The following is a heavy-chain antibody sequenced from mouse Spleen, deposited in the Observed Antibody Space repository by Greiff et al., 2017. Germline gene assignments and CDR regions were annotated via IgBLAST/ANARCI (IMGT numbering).Heavy chain of an antibody. Sequence: EVQRVESGGGLVQAGRSLRLSCATSGFTFSDFYMEWVRQAPGKGLEWIAASRNKAHDYTTEYSASVKGRFIVSRDTSRSILYLQMNALRAEDTAIYYCARDADYASSYWYFDVWGAGTTVTVSS. CDR1: GFTFSDFY. V-gene: IGHV7-1*01. CDR3: ARDADYASSYWYFDV. CDR2: SRNKAHDYTT. D-gene: IGHD1-1*01. J-gene: IGHJ1*01.